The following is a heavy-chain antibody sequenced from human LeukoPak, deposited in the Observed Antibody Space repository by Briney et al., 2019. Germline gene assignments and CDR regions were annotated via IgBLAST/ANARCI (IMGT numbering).Heavy chain of an antibody. CDR2: ISAYNGNT. CDR1: GYTFTSCG. D-gene: IGHD3-9*01. CDR3: ARDGGVAILTGYYNDY. Sequence: GASVKLSCNASGYTFTSCGISWMRQAPGQGLELMGWISAYNGNTNYAQKLQGRVTMTTDTSTSTAYMELRSLRSDDTAVYYCARDGGVAILTGYYNDYWGQGTLVTVSP. V-gene: IGHV1-18*01. J-gene: IGHJ4*02.